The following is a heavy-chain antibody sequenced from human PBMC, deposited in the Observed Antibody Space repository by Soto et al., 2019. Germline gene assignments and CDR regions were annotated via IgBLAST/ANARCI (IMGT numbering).Heavy chain of an antibody. CDR3: ARQLRPLHRAFDI. CDR2: IYYSGST. D-gene: IGHD1-1*01. CDR1: GGSISSGGYN. Sequence: QVQLQESGPGLVKPSQTLSLTCTVSGGSISSGGYNWSWIRQHPGKGLEWIGYIYYSGSTYYNPSPKSRVTISVDTSKNQFSLKLSSVTAADTAVYYCARQLRPLHRAFDIWGQGTMVTVSS. V-gene: IGHV4-31*03. J-gene: IGHJ3*02.